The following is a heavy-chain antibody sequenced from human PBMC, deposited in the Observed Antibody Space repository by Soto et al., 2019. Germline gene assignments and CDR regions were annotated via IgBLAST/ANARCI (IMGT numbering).Heavy chain of an antibody. CDR1: VGSISIGGYY. V-gene: IGHV4-31*03. J-gene: IGHJ4*02. CDR3: ARGTSY. Sequence: PSAILSLTCTVSVGSISIGGYYWSWIRQYPGTGLEWIGYIYYSGSTYYNPSLKSRVTISVETSKNQFSLKLSSVPAVDTAVYYCARGTSYWGQGTLVTGSS. CDR2: IYYSGST.